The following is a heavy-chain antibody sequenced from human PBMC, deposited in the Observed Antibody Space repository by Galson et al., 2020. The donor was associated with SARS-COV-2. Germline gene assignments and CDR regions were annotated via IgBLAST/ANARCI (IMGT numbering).Heavy chain of an antibody. Sequence: ASVKVSCKASGYTFTGYYMHWVRQAPGQGLEWMGWINPNSGGTNYAQKFPGRVTMTRDTSISTAYMELSRLRSDDTAVYYCARAVGLLWFGELSFDYWGQGTLVTVSS. CDR2: INPNSGGT. CDR3: ARAVGLLWFGELSFDY. J-gene: IGHJ4*02. CDR1: GYTFTGYY. V-gene: IGHV1-2*02. D-gene: IGHD3-10*01.